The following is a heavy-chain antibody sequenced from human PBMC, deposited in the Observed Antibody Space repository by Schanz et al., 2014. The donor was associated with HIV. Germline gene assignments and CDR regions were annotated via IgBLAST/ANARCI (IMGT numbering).Heavy chain of an antibody. CDR1: GFSFDTFG. D-gene: IGHD3-22*01. Sequence: QVQLVESGGGVVQPGRSLRLSCAGSGFSFDTFGIHWVRQAPGKGLEWLAVISYDGRNKYYADSVKGRFTISRDNSKNTLYLQMKSLRPEDRAVYYCAKDRNYYDSRYRGKGNYYYYYGMDVWGQGTAVTVSS. V-gene: IGHV3-30*18. J-gene: IGHJ6*02. CDR2: ISYDGRNK. CDR3: AKDRNYYDSRYRGKGNYYYYYGMDV.